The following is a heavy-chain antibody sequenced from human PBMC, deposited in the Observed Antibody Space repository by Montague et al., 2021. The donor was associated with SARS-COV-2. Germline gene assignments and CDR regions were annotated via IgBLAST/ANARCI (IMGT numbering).Heavy chain of an antibody. CDR1: GGSNSSSSYY. V-gene: IGHV4-39*01. CDR3: AGRVVVPAAIGHWYFDL. J-gene: IGHJ2*01. D-gene: IGHD2-2*02. CDR2: IYYSGST. Sequence: SETLSLTCTVSGGSNSSSSYYWGWIRQPPGKGLEWIGSIYYSGSTYYNPSLKSRVTTSVDTSKNQFSLKLSSVTAADTAVYYCAGRVVVPAAIGHWYFDLWGRGTLVTVSS.